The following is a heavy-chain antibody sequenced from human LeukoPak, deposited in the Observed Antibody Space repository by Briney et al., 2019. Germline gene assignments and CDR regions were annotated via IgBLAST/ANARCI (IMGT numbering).Heavy chain of an antibody. D-gene: IGHD3-10*01. V-gene: IGHV3-74*01. CDR1: GSTFSSYW. J-gene: IGHJ4*02. CDR3: ARGVRGSFDY. CDR2: INSDGSST. Sequence: GGSLRLSCAASGSTFSSYWMHWVRQAPGKGLVWFSRINSDGSSTSYADSVKGRFTISRDNAKNTLYLQMNSLRAEDTAVYYCARGVRGSFDYWGQGTLVTVSS.